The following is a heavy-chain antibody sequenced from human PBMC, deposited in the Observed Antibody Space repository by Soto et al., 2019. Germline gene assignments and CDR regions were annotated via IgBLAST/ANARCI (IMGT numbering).Heavy chain of an antibody. J-gene: IGHJ2*01. D-gene: IGHD3-3*01. Sequence: GGSLRLSCAASGFTFSSYGMHWVRQAPGKGLEWVAVIWYDGSNKYYADSVKGRFTISRDNSKNTLYLQMNSLRAEDTAVYYCARDSFLERNWYFDLWGRGTLVTVSS. CDR2: IWYDGSNK. CDR1: GFTFSSYG. V-gene: IGHV3-33*01. CDR3: ARDSFLERNWYFDL.